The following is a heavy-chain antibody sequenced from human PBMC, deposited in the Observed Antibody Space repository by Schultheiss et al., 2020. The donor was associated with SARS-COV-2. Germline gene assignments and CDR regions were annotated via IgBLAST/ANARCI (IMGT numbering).Heavy chain of an antibody. Sequence: LRLSCTVSGGSISSGDYYWSWIRQPPGKGLEWIGYIYYSGSTYYNPSLKSRITISVDTSKNQFSLKLSSVTAADTAVYYCARADSSGYPDYWGQGTLVTVSS. J-gene: IGHJ4*02. D-gene: IGHD3-22*01. CDR2: IYYSGST. CDR3: ARADSSGYPDY. V-gene: IGHV4-30-4*01. CDR1: GGSISSGDYY.